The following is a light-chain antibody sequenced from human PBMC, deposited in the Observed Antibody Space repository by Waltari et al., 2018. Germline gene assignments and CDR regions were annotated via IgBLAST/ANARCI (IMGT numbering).Light chain of an antibody. CDR1: QSISNW. V-gene: IGKV1-5*03. CDR3: QQYNSNSKT. Sequence: DVQMTQSPSTLSVSVGDRVTITCRASQSISNWLAWYQQKAGKAPKLLIYKASNLESGVPSRFSGSGSGREFTLTISSLQPEDFATYYCQQYNSNSKTFGQGTKVEIE. J-gene: IGKJ1*01. CDR2: KAS.